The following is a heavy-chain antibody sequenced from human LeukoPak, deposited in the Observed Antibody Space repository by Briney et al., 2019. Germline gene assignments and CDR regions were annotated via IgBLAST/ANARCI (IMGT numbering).Heavy chain of an antibody. Sequence: GGSLRLSCAASGFTFNNYAMSWVRQAPGKGLEWVSSISGSGGSTYYADSVKGRFTISRDNSQNTLYLQMNSLRAEDTAVYYCARKASEFDCWGQGTLVTVSS. CDR3: ARKASEFDC. J-gene: IGHJ4*02. CDR2: ISGSGGST. V-gene: IGHV3-23*01. CDR1: GFTFNNYA.